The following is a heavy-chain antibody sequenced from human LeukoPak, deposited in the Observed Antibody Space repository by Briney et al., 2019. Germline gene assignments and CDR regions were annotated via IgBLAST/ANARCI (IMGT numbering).Heavy chain of an antibody. J-gene: IGHJ4*02. CDR1: GFTFSSYA. CDR3: AKDQERYYDSSGYPDY. Sequence: GGSLRLSCAASGFTFSSYAMSWVRQAPGKGLEWVSAISGSGGSTYYADSVKGRFTISRDNSKNTLYLQMNSLRAEDTVVYYCAKDQERYYDSSGYPDYWGQGTLVTVSS. V-gene: IGHV3-23*01. CDR2: ISGSGGST. D-gene: IGHD3-22*01.